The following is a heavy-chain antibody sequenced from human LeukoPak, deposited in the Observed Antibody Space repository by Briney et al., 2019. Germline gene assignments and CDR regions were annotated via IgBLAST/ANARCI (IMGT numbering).Heavy chain of an antibody. CDR1: GYTFTGYY. Sequence: ASVNVSCKASGYTFTGYYMHWVRQAPGQGLEWMGWINPNSGGTNYAQKFQGRVTMTRDTSISTAYMELSRLRSDDTAVYYCARATRYCSGGSCYSLIDYWGQGTLVTVSS. J-gene: IGHJ4*02. V-gene: IGHV1-2*02. CDR2: INPNSGGT. D-gene: IGHD2-15*01. CDR3: ARATRYCSGGSCYSLIDY.